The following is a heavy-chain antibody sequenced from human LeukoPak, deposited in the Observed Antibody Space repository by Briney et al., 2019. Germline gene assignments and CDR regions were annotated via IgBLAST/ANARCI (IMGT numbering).Heavy chain of an antibody. J-gene: IGHJ4*02. CDR1: GFTFSSNA. CDR2: ITGGGTT. Sequence: GGSLRLSCAASGFTFSSNAMSWVRQAPGKGLEWVSAITGGGTTYYGDFMKGRFTISRDNSKNTLYLQVNTPRAEGTAVYYCAKTQGYLDYWGQGTLVTVSS. CDR3: AKTQGYLDY. V-gene: IGHV3-23*01.